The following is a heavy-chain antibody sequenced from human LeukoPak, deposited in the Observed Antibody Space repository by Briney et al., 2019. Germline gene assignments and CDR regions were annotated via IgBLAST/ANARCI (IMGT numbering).Heavy chain of an antibody. CDR3: ARGRGDILTGYSISSY. J-gene: IGHJ4*02. Sequence: GASVKVSCKASGYTFTSYDINWVRQATGQGLEWMGWTNPNSGNTGYAQKFQGRVTMTRNTSISTAYMELSSLRSEDTAVYYCARGRGDILTGYSISSYWGQGTLVTVSS. CDR2: TNPNSGNT. V-gene: IGHV1-8*01. CDR1: GYTFTSYD. D-gene: IGHD3-9*01.